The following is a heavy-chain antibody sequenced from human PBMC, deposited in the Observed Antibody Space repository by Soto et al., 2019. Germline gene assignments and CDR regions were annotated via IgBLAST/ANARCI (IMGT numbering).Heavy chain of an antibody. V-gene: IGHV3-30*04. CDR2: ISYDGSNK. D-gene: IGHD7-27*01. J-gene: IGHJ3*02. Sequence: GGSLRLSCAASGFTFSSYAMHWVRQAPGKGLEWVAVISYDGSNKYYADSVKGRFTINRDNSKNTLYLQMNRLRAEDTALYYCGRERSKNPWGNWGSNGAFEIWGQGTMVTGSS. CDR1: GFTFSSYA. CDR3: GRERSKNPWGNWGSNGAFEI.